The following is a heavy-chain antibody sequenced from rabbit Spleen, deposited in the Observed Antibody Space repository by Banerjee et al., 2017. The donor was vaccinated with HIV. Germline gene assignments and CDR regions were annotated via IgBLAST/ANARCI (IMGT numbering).Heavy chain of an antibody. D-gene: IGHD4-1*01. CDR3: ARDGYSGGWGIILYYFNL. CDR2: IDSGSSGFT. CDR1: GFSFSSSYC. J-gene: IGHJ4*01. V-gene: IGHV1S45*01. Sequence: QEQLEESGGGLVKPEGSLTLTCTASGFSFSSSYCICWVRQAPGKGLEWIACIDSGSSGFTYFATWAKGRFTVSKTSSTTVTLQMTSLTAADTAAYFCARDGYSGGWGIILYYFNLWGPGTLVTVS.